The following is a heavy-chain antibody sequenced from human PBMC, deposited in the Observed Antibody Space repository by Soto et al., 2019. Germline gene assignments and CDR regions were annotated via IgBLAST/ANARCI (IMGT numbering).Heavy chain of an antibody. V-gene: IGHV4-31*03. CDR1: GGSISSGGYY. D-gene: IGHD3-10*01. J-gene: IGHJ6*03. CDR2: IYYSGST. CDR3: SGYGSGSYPTPFYYYYMDV. Sequence: PSETLSLTCTVSGGSISSGGYYWSWIRQHPGKGLEWIGYIYYSGSTYYNPSLKSRVTISVDTSKNQFSLKLSSVTAADTAVYYCSGYGSGSYPTPFYYYYMDVWGKGTTVTVSS.